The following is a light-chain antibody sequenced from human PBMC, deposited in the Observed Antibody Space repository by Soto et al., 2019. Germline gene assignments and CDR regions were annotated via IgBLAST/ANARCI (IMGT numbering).Light chain of an antibody. Sequence: DIPMTQSPSTLSASVGDRVTITCRDSQSISSWLAWYQQKPGKAPKLLIYKASSLESGVPSRFSGSGSGTEFTLTISSLQPDDFATYYCQQYNSYWTFGPGTKVEIK. CDR2: KAS. V-gene: IGKV1-5*03. J-gene: IGKJ1*01. CDR3: QQYNSYWT. CDR1: QSISSW.